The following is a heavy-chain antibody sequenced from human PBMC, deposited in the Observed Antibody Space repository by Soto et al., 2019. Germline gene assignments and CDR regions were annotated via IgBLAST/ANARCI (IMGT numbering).Heavy chain of an antibody. D-gene: IGHD4-17*01. V-gene: IGHV3-48*01. Sequence: GGSLRLSCAASGFTFSSYSMNWVRQAPGKGLEWVSYISSSSSTIYYADSVKGRFTISRDNAKNSLYLQMNSLRAEDTAVYYCAKRTVGWYFDLWGRGTLVTVSS. CDR2: ISSSSSTI. J-gene: IGHJ2*01. CDR1: GFTFSSYS. CDR3: AKRTVGWYFDL.